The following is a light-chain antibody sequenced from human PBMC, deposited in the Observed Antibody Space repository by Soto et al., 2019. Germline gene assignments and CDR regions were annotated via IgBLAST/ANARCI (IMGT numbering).Light chain of an antibody. Sequence: EIVMTQSPATLSVSPGERATLSCRASQSVSSNLAWYQQKPGQAPRLLIYGASTRATGIPARFSGSGSGTEFTLTISSLQSEDVAVYYCQQYNNWPLYTFGQGTKLESK. CDR3: QQYNNWPLYT. J-gene: IGKJ2*01. V-gene: IGKV3-15*01. CDR1: QSVSSN. CDR2: GAS.